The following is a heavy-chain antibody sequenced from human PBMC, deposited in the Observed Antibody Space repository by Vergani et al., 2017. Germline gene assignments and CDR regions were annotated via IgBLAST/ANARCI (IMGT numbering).Heavy chain of an antibody. CDR3: ARPEAPVVTITNGNYYYYMDV. CDR1: GGTFSSYA. V-gene: IGHV1-69*06. J-gene: IGHJ6*03. Sequence: QVQLVQSGAEVKKPGSSVKVSCKASGGTFSSYAISWLRQAPGQGLEWMGGIIPIFGTANYAQKFQGRVTITADKSTSTAYMELSSLRSEDTSVYYCARPEAPVVTITNGNYYYYMDVWGKGTTVTVSS. CDR2: IIPIFGTA. D-gene: IGHD3-22*01.